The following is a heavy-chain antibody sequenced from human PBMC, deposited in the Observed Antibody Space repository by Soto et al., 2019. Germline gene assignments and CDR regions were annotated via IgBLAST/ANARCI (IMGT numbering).Heavy chain of an antibody. D-gene: IGHD3-22*01. CDR3: AKEISDYYDSSHNLDS. Sequence: PGGSLSLSFAASGFTFIIYAMTWVRQAPGKRLEWVSTIHKSGGSTYYADSVKGRFTISRDNSKNTLYLHMNTLRAEDTAVYYCAKEISDYYDSSHNLDSWGQGTLVTVSS. CDR2: IHKSGGST. CDR1: GFTFIIYA. V-gene: IGHV3-23*01. J-gene: IGHJ4*02.